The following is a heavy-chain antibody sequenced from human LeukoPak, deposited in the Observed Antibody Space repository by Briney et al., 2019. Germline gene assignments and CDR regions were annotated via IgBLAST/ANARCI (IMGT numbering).Heavy chain of an antibody. D-gene: IGHD2-2*01. CDR3: ARPHFRGSDQMLDAFDI. V-gene: IGHV5-51*01. J-gene: IGHJ3*02. CDR1: GYDLSKYR. CDR2: IYPGDSDT. Sequence: GESLKISCKASGYDLSKYRIGWVRQMPGKGLEWMGTIYPGDSDTRYGPSFRGQVTITADKSIGTAYLQLNRLKPSDTAVYYCARPHFRGSDQMLDAFDIWGQGTLVTVSS.